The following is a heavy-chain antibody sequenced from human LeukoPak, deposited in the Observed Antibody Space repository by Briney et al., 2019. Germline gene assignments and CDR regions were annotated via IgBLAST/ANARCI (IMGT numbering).Heavy chain of an antibody. J-gene: IGHJ4*02. D-gene: IGHD2-15*01. V-gene: IGHV3-21*01. CDR2: ISSTSTYL. Sequence: GGSLRLSCAASEFTFSSYTINWVRQAPGKGLEWVSSISSTSTYLSYADSVKGRFTISRDNAKNSLYLQMNSLRAEDAAVYYCARGGGNFDYWGQGTLVTVSS. CDR3: ARGGGNFDY. CDR1: EFTFSSYT.